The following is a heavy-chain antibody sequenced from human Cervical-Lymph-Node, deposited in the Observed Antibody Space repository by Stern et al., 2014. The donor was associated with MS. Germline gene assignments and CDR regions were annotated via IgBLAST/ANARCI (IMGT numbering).Heavy chain of an antibody. J-gene: IGHJ6*02. CDR1: GYTFTSYG. Sequence: QVQLVESGAEVKKPGASVKVSCKASGYTFTSYGISWVRQAPGQGLECMGWISAYNGNTNYAQKLQGRVTMTTDTSTSTAYMELRSLRSDDTAVYYCARSIVVVPAATPSGMDVWGQGTTVTVSS. CDR3: ARSIVVVPAATPSGMDV. D-gene: IGHD2-2*01. V-gene: IGHV1-18*01. CDR2: ISAYNGNT.